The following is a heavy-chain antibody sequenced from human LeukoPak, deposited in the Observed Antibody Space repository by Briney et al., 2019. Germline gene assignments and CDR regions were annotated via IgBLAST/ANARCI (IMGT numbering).Heavy chain of an antibody. V-gene: IGHV3-66*01. CDR2: IYSGGST. D-gene: IGHD3-10*01. CDR3: ARDTGTTYYYGSGSSDGMDV. CDR1: GFTVSSNY. J-gene: IGHJ6*02. Sequence: GGSLRLSCAASGFTVSSNYMSWVRQAAGKGLEWVSVIYSGGSTYYADSVKGRFTISRDSSKNTLYLQMNSLRAEDTAVYYCARDTGTTYYYGSGSSDGMDVWGQGTTVTVSS.